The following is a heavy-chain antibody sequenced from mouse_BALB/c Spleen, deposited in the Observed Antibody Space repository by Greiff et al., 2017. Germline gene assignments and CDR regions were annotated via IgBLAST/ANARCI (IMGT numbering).Heavy chain of an antibody. J-gene: IGHJ2*01. V-gene: IGHV1-18*01. CDR1: GYTFTDYN. Sequence: VHVKQSGPELVKPGASVKIPCKASGYTFTDYNMDWVKQSHGKSLEWIGDINPNNGGTIYNQKFKGKATLTVDKSSSTAYMELRSLTSEDTAVYYCARERTTEGYFDYWGQGTTLTVSS. CDR3: ARERTTEGYFDY. D-gene: IGHD1-1*01. CDR2: INPNNGGT.